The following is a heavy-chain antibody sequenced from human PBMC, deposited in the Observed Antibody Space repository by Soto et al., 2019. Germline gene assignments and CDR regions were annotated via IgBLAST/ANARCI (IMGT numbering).Heavy chain of an antibody. J-gene: IGHJ6*02. V-gene: IGHV4-4*07. CDR3: ARDGGYYYGSGSYGYARNYYCYYGRDV. CDR1: GGSISSYY. D-gene: IGHD3-10*01. CDR2: IYTSGST. Sequence: PSETLSLTCTVSGGSISSYYWSWIRQPAGKGLEWIGRIYTSGSTNYNPSLKSRVTMSVDTSKNQFSLKLSSVTAADTAVYYCARDGGYYYGSGSYGYARNYYCYYGRDVSGQGTTVT.